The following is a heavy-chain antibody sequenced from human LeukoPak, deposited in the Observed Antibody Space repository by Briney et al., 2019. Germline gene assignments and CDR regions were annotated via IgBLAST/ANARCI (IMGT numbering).Heavy chain of an antibody. D-gene: IGHD1-26*01. CDR2: ISSSGKA. CDR1: GGSLTTTDFD. V-gene: IGHV4-39*01. J-gene: IGHJ4*02. CDR3: ARFKGGTGFDY. Sequence: PSETLSLTCAVSGGSLTTTDFDWAWIRQPPGQGFEWIATISSSGKAYYYPSLMSRVTISVDTSKNQFSLDVTSVTAADTGLFYCARFKGGTGFDYWGRGILVIVS.